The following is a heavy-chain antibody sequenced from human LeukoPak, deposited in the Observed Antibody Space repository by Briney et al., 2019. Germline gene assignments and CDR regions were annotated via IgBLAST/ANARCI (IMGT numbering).Heavy chain of an antibody. CDR1: GFTVSSNY. CDR2: IYSGGST. CDR3: ARGTDKHDSSGYYPSGNFDY. V-gene: IGHV3-53*01. J-gene: IGHJ4*02. D-gene: IGHD3-22*01. Sequence: PGGSLRLSCAASGFTVSSNYMSWVRQAPGKGLEWVSVIYSGGSTYYADSVKGRFTISRDNSKNTLYLQMNSLRAEDTAVYYCARGTDKHDSSGYYPSGNFDYWGQGTLVTVSS.